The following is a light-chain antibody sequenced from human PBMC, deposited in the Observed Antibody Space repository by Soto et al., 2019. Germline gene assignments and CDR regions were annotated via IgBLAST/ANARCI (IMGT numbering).Light chain of an antibody. CDR1: SSNIGSNT. CDR2: SDN. Sequence: QSVLTQPPSASGTPGQRVTISCSGSSSNIGSNTVNWYQQLPGTAPKVLVYSDNQRPSGVPDRFSGSKSGTSASLAISALQCEDESDYYCAAWDDSLSGAVFGGGTQLTVL. J-gene: IGLJ7*01. CDR3: AAWDDSLSGAV. V-gene: IGLV1-44*01.